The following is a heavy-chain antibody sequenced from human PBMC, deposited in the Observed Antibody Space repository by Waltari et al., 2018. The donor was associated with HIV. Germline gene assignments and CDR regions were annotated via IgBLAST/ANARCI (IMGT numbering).Heavy chain of an antibody. CDR1: GYTFIRYY. V-gene: IGHV1-46*01. CDR2: INPSGNST. D-gene: IGHD2-15*01. J-gene: IGHJ4*02. Sequence: QVQLVPSGAEVKKPGASVKVSCKASGYTFIRYYMPWVRQAPGKGLEWMGIINPSGNSTSYVQKFQGRLTMTRDTSTSTVYMELSSLRSEDTAVYYCARAPCSGGSCRLFDYWGQGTLVTVSS. CDR3: ARAPCSGGSCRLFDY.